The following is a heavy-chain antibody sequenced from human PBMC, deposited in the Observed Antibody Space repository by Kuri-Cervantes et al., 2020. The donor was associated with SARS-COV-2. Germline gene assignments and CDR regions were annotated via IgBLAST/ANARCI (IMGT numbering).Heavy chain of an antibody. CDR1: GFTFSNAW. J-gene: IGHJ4*02. CDR3: AKVETASLDY. D-gene: IGHD3-3*01. CDR2: VRRDGSNY. Sequence: GGSLRLSCVVSGFTFSNAWMNWVRQAPGKGLEWVGFVRRDGSNYYYADSVKGRFTISRDNSKNSLYLEMNSLRPEDTAVYYCAKVETASLDYWGQGTLVTVSS. V-gene: IGHV3-30*02.